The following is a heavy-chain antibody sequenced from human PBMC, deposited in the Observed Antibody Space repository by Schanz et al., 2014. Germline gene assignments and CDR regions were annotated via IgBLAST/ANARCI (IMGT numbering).Heavy chain of an antibody. CDR2: ISVYHGHT. D-gene: IGHD3-10*01. J-gene: IGHJ6*02. V-gene: IGHV1-18*01. CDR1: GYTFNNHG. CDR3: VRDAGWAFGDYHGMDV. Sequence: QVQLVQSGGEVKKPGASATVSCKASGYTFNNHGISWVRQAPGQGLEWMGWISVYHGHTNYAEKVHGRVTMTTDTSTSTAYMELRSLISDDTAVYYCVRDAGWAFGDYHGMDVWGQGTSVTDSS.